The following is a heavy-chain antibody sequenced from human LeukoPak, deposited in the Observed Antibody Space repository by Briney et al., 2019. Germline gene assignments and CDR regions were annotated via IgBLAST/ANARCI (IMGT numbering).Heavy chain of an antibody. CDR3: ARDLPEGAFDI. V-gene: IGHV3-7*01. J-gene: IGHJ3*02. CDR2: IKQDGSEK. CDR1: GFTFSSYW. Sequence: PGGSLRLSCAASGFTFSSYWMSWVRQAPGKGLEWVANIKQDGSEKCYVDSVKGRITISRDNAKNSLYLQMNSLRAEDTAVYYCARDLPEGAFDIWGQGTMVTVSS.